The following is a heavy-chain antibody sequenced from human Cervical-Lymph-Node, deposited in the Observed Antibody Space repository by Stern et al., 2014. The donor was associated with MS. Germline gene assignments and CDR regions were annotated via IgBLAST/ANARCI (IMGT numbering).Heavy chain of an antibody. J-gene: IGHJ4*02. V-gene: IGHV1-24*01. CDR3: ATEFRIAASGTPEF. CDR2: FDPEHGET. D-gene: IGHD2-15*01. CDR1: GHALTDLS. Sequence: QVQLGQSGAEVKKPGASVKGSCKVSGHALTDLSMNWVRQAPGKGLEWMGGFDPEHGETIYPQNFQGRVTMTEDTSADTAYMEMSSLTSADTAVYYCATEFRIAASGTPEFWGQGTLVTVSS.